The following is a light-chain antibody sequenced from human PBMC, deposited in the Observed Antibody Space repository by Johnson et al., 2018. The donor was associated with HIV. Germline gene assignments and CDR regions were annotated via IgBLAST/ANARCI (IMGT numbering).Light chain of an antibody. CDR1: SSNIGNNY. CDR3: GTWDASLSVNV. CDR2: DND. V-gene: IGLV1-51*02. J-gene: IGLJ1*01. Sequence: QSVLTQPPSVSAAPGQKVTISCSGSSSNIGNNYVSWYQQLPGTAPKLLIYDNDRRPSGVPDRFSGSKSGTSATLDITGLQRGDEADYYCGTWDASLSVNVFGTGTKVTVL.